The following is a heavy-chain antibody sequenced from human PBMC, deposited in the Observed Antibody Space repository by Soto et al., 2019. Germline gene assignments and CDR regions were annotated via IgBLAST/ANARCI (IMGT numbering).Heavy chain of an antibody. J-gene: IGHJ5*02. CDR1: GYTFTRYT. V-gene: IGHV1-3*01. Sequence: ASVNVSCKPSGYTFTRYTMNWGRQAPGQRLEWMGWINPDNGNTKSSQKFQDRVIITRDTSASTAYMDLSSLRSEDTAVYYCARGIATGQLDPWGQGTLVTVSS. CDR2: INPDNGNT. D-gene: IGHD2-15*01. CDR3: ARGIATGQLDP.